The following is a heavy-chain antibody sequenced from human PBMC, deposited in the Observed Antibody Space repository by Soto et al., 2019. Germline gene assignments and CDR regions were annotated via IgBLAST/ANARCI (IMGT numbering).Heavy chain of an antibody. CDR1: GFTFMSYS. CDR2: INRDSTYV. D-gene: IGHD2-2*01. Sequence: GGSLRLSCTGSGFTFMSYSMNWVRQAPGKGLEWVSTINRDSTYVAYADSVKGRFTVSRDNAKSSLFPQMNSLKADDTAVYYCAKDYCSGSTCQGYDPWGQGTLVTVSS. V-gene: IGHV3-21*01. J-gene: IGHJ5*02. CDR3: AKDYCSGSTCQGYDP.